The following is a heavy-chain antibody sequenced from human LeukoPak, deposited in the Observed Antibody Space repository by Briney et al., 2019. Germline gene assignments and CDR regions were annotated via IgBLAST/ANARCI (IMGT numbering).Heavy chain of an antibody. D-gene: IGHD1-26*01. CDR1: GGSVTSGNYY. J-gene: IGHJ4*02. CDR3: ARGAVGATCFDH. V-gene: IGHV4-61*03. CDR2: VHHSGST. Sequence: SETLSLTCSVSGGSVTSGNYYWSWIRQPPGKGLEWIGYVHHSGSTNYKPSLKSRVTISIDTSKNHFSLKLRSVTAADTAVYYCARGAVGATCFDHWGQGILVTVSS.